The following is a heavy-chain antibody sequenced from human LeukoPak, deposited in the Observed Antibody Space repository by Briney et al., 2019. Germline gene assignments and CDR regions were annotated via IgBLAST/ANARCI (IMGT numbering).Heavy chain of an antibody. CDR3: ARVGTPMVTIVAPYYMDV. CDR2: INQDGGEI. Sequence: PGGSLRLSRAASGFTFSSSWMTWVRQAPGKGLEWVASINQDGGEIHYVDSVKGRFTISRDNAKNSLYLQMNSLRAEDTAVYYCARVGTPMVTIVAPYYMDVWDKGTTVTVSS. J-gene: IGHJ6*03. V-gene: IGHV3-7*01. D-gene: IGHD5-18*01. CDR1: GFTFSSSW.